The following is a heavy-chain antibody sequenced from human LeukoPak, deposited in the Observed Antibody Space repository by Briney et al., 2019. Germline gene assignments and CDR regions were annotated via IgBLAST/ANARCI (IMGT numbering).Heavy chain of an antibody. CDR2: ISSSSRYT. CDR1: GFTFSDYY. CDR3: ARSLAYYDILTGYYYYYYYGMDV. J-gene: IGHJ6*04. V-gene: IGHV3-11*06. Sequence: PGGSLRLSCAASGFTFSDYYMSWLRQAPGKGLEWVSYISSSSRYTNYADSVKGRFTLSRDNAKNSLFLQMNSLRAEDTAVYYCARSLAYYDILTGYYYYYYYGMDVWGKGTTVTVSS. D-gene: IGHD3-9*01.